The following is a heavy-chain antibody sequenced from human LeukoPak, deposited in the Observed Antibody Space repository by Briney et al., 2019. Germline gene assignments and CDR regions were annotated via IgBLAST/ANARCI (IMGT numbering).Heavy chain of an antibody. CDR2: IIPIFGTA. J-gene: IGHJ3*02. D-gene: IGHD4-17*01. CDR3: ARDLLTATVTNFAFDI. V-gene: IGHV1-69*01. Sequence: SVKVSCKASGGTFSSYAVSWVRQAPGQGLEWMGGIIPIFGTANYAQKFQGRVTITADESTSTAYMELSSLTSEDTAVYYCARDLLTATVTNFAFDIWGQGTMVTVSS. CDR1: GGTFSSYA.